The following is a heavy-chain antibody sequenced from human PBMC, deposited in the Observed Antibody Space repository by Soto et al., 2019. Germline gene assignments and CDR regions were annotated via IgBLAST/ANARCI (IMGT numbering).Heavy chain of an antibody. CDR2: IYHRGST. V-gene: IGHV4-4*02. Sequence: QVQLQESGPGLVKPSGTLSLTCAVSGGSISSSNWWSWVRQPPGKGLEWIGEIYHRGSTNYNPSLKSRVTISVDKSKNQSSLKLGSVTAADTAVYYCARGQRKWELLVVNAFDIWCQGTMVTVSS. J-gene: IGHJ3*02. CDR3: ARGQRKWELLVVNAFDI. CDR1: GGSISSSNW. D-gene: IGHD1-26*01.